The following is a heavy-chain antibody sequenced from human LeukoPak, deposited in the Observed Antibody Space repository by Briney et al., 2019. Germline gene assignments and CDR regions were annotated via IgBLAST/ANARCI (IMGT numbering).Heavy chain of an antibody. CDR3: ARDHRVGYCSSTSCTFDY. CDR2: ISSNSSYI. CDR1: GFTFSSYS. J-gene: IGHJ4*02. V-gene: IGHV3-21*01. D-gene: IGHD2-2*01. Sequence: PGGSLRLSCAASGFTFSSYSMNWVRQAPGKGLEWVSSISSNSSYIYYADSVKGRFTISRDNAKNSLYLQMNSLRAEDTAVYYCARDHRVGYCSSTSCTFDYWGQGTLVTVSS.